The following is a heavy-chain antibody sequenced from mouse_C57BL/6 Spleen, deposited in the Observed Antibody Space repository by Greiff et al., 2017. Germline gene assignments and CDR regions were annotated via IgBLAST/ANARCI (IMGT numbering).Heavy chain of an antibody. CDR1: GYAFSSYW. V-gene: IGHV1-80*01. D-gene: IGHD1-1*01. CDR3: ARDYYGSSYPFDV. CDR2: IYPGDGDT. Sequence: QVQLQQSGAELVKPGASVKISCKASGYAFSSYWMNWVKQRPGKGLEWIGQIYPGDGDTNYNGKFKGKATLTADKSSSTAYMQLSSLTSEDSAVYFCARDYYGSSYPFDVWGTGTTVTVSS. J-gene: IGHJ1*03.